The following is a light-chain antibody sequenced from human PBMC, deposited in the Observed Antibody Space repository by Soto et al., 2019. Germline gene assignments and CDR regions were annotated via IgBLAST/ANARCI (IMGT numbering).Light chain of an antibody. V-gene: IGLV2-14*01. CDR2: DVS. CDR3: SSYTSSSTLEV. Sequence: SVLTPPAPVSGSPGPSITLSLPGNNHEVGGYNYVSWYQQHPGKAPKLMIYDVSNRPSGVSNRFSGSKSGNTASLTISGLQAEDEADYYCSSYTSSSTLEVFGTGTKVTVL. J-gene: IGLJ1*01. CDR1: NHEVGGYNY.